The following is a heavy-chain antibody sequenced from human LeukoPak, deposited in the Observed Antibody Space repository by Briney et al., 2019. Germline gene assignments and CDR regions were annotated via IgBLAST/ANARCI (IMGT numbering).Heavy chain of an antibody. D-gene: IGHD2-2*01. V-gene: IGHV3-21*01. Sequence: GGSLRLSCAASGFTFSSYAMSWVRQAPGKGLEWVSSISSSSSYIYYADSVKGRFTISRDNAKNSLYLQMNSLRAEDTAVYYCARPQSGYCSSTSCLDYFDYWGQGTLVTVSS. CDR1: GFTFSSYA. J-gene: IGHJ4*02. CDR2: ISSSSSYI. CDR3: ARPQSGYCSSTSCLDYFDY.